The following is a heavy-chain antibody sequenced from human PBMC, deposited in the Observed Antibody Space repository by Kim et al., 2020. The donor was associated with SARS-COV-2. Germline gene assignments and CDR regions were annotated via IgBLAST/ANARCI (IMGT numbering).Heavy chain of an antibody. CDR1: GGSFSGYY. CDR3: ARTSVYSLEHAFDI. J-gene: IGHJ3*02. D-gene: IGHD6-6*01. V-gene: IGHV4-34*01. Sequence: SETLSLTCAVYGGSFSGYYWSWIRQPPGKGLEWIGEINHSGSTNYNPSLKSRVTISVDTSKNQFSLKLSSVTAADTAVYYCARTSVYSLEHAFDIWGQGTMVTVSS. CDR2: INHSGST.